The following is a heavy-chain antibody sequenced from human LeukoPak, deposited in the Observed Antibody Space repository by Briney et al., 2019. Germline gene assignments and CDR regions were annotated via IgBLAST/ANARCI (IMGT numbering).Heavy chain of an antibody. D-gene: IGHD5-24*01. CDR1: GFTFSDSA. CDR3: ALAGDDYKIEGFDI. CDR2: IRSKANNYAT. V-gene: IGHV3-73*01. Sequence: GGSLRLSCAASGFTFSDSAIHWVRQASGKGLEWVGRIRSKANNYATAYAASVKDKFTIFRDDSKNTAYLQMNSLKTEDTAVYYCALAGDDYKIEGFDIWGQGTMVAVSS. J-gene: IGHJ3*02.